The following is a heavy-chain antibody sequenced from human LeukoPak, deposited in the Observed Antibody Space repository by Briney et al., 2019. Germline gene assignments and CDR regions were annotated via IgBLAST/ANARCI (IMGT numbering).Heavy chain of an antibody. CDR2: INHSGST. Sequence: SETLSLTCAVYGGSFSGYYWSWIRQPPGKGLEWIGEINHSGSTNYNPSLQSRVTISVDTSKNQFSLKLSSVTAADTAVYYCARGRITMVRGVKAPDYWGQGTLVTVSS. D-gene: IGHD3-10*01. CDR1: GGSFSGYY. CDR3: ARGRITMVRGVKAPDY. J-gene: IGHJ4*02. V-gene: IGHV4-34*01.